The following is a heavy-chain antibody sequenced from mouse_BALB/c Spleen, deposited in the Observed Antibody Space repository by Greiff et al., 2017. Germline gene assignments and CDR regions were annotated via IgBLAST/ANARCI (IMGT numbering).Heavy chain of an antibody. J-gene: IGHJ2*01. V-gene: IGHV5-4*02. D-gene: IGHD1-3*01. CDR1: GFTFSDYY. CDR2: ISDGGSYT. Sequence: EVMLVESGGGLVKPGGSLKLSCAASGFTFSDYYMYWVRQTPEKRLEWVATISDGGSYTYYPDSVKGRFTISRDNAKNNLSLQMSSLKSEDTAMYYCAREGKWSYFDYWGQGTTLTVSS. CDR3: AREGKWSYFDY.